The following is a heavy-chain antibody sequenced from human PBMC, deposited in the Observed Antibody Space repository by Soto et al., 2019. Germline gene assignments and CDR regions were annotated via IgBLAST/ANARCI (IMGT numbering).Heavy chain of an antibody. D-gene: IGHD1-1*01. V-gene: IGHV3-7*01. J-gene: IGHJ4*02. Sequence: GAPGLPCAAPGFSFRYQIKKWVRPAPGKGLEWVATIWPDGSGRRYVDSVKGRFTVSRDNAKSSLYLQMDSLRVEDTAMYYCASLLGSATTFDYWGQGTLVTVSS. CDR1: GFSFRYQI. CDR2: IWPDGSGR. CDR3: ASLLGSATTFDY.